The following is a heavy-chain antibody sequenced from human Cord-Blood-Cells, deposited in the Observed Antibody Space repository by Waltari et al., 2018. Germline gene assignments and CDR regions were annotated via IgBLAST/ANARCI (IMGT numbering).Heavy chain of an antibody. J-gene: IGHJ4*02. Sequence: QLQLQESGPGLVKPSETLSLTCTVSGGSIRSSSYYWGLIRQPPGKGLEWIGRSYYSGSTYYNPSLKSRVTISVDTSKNQFSLKLSSVTAADTAVYYCARHPDYGDYVSYYFDYWGQGTLVTVSS. CDR3: ARHPDYGDYVSYYFDY. CDR2: SYYSGST. CDR1: GGSIRSSSYY. V-gene: IGHV4-39*01. D-gene: IGHD4-17*01.